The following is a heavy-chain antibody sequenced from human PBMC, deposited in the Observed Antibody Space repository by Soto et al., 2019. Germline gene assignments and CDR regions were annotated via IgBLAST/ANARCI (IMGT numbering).Heavy chain of an antibody. CDR3: AREGSRTGYFDL. J-gene: IGHJ2*01. CDR1: GFTFSSYD. Sequence: GGSLRLSCAASGFTFSSYDMHWVRQATGKGLEWVSAIGTAGDTYYPGSVKGRFTISRENAKNSLYLQMNSLRAGDTAVYYCAREGSRTGYFDLWGRGTLVTVSS. CDR2: IGTAGDT. D-gene: IGHD1-1*01. V-gene: IGHV3-13*01.